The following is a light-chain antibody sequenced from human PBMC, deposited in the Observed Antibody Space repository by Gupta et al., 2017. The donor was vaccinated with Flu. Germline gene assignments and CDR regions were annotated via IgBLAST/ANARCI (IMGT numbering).Light chain of an antibody. Sequence: QSVLAQTPSVSEAPRQRVTISCSGSSSNIGRNAVNWFQHLPGKAPKLLIYYDNIRPSGVAGRFSGSKSGTSASLAISGPQAEDEADYYCSAWDDSRSAYLFGTGTRVTVL. CDR2: YDN. CDR3: SAWDDSRSAYL. J-gene: IGLJ1*01. CDR1: SSNIGRNA. V-gene: IGLV1-36*01.